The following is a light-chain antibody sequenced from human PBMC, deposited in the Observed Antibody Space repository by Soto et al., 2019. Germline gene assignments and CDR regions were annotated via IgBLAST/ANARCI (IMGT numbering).Light chain of an antibody. CDR3: QACDSSTYLV. J-gene: IGLJ2*01. CDR2: HDN. CDR1: RLGDNY. V-gene: IGLV3-1*01. Sequence: SSELTQPPSVSVSPGQTASITCSGARLGDNYAYWYQQKPGQSPVLVIYHDNKRPSGIPERFSGSNSGNTATLTISGTQAMDEADYYCQACDSSTYLVFGGGTKLTVL.